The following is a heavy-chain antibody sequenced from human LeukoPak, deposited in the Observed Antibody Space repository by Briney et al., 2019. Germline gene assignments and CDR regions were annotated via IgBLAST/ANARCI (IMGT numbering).Heavy chain of an antibody. J-gene: IGHJ3*02. CDR2: IRYDGSNK. Sequence: EGSLRLSCAASGFTFSSYGMHWVRQAPGKGLEWVAFIRYDGSNKYYADSVKGRFTISRDNSKNTLYLQMNSLRAEDTAVYYCAKEWSDAFDIWGQGTMVTVSS. V-gene: IGHV3-30*02. CDR1: GFTFSSYG. D-gene: IGHD2-15*01. CDR3: AKEWSDAFDI.